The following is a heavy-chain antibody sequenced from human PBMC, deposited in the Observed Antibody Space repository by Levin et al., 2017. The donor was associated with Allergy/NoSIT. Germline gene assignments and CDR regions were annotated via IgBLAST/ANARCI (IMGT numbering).Heavy chain of an antibody. Sequence: AASVKVSCKGSGYSFTSYWISWVRQMPGKGLEWMGRIDPSDSYTNYSPSFQGHVTISADKSISTAYLQWSSLKASDTAMYYCARELGYCSGGSCYIVAFDIWGQGTMVTVSS. CDR1: GYSFTSYW. D-gene: IGHD2-15*01. V-gene: IGHV5-10-1*01. CDR2: IDPSDSYT. CDR3: ARELGYCSGGSCYIVAFDI. J-gene: IGHJ3*02.